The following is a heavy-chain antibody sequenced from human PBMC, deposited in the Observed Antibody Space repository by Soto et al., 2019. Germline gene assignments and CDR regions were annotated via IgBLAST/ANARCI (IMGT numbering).Heavy chain of an antibody. Sequence: QVQLVESGGGVVQPEKSLRLSCAASGFTLSTYSMHWVRQAPGTGLGGVAVISFEGNTEYYADSVTGRFTISRDNSKDMLYLQMNRLRAEDTAVYYCAREGNGGKAGRYCDLWGRGTLVTVSS. CDR3: AREGNGGKAGRYCDL. J-gene: IGHJ2*01. V-gene: IGHV3-30-3*01. CDR1: GFTLSTYS. CDR2: ISFEGNTE. D-gene: IGHD2-15*01.